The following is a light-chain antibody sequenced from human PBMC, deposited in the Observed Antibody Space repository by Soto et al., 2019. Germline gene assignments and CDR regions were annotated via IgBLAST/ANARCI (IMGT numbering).Light chain of an antibody. CDR3: QSYENSRTGFYV. J-gene: IGLJ1*01. CDR2: GNT. CDR1: SSDIGAGFD. Sequence: QSVLTQPPSVSGAPGQRVTISCSGSSSDIGAGFDVHWYQHLPGTAPKLLIYGNTNRPSGVPGRFSGSKSGTSASLVISGLQAEDEADYYCQSYENSRTGFYVFGTGTKV. V-gene: IGLV1-40*01.